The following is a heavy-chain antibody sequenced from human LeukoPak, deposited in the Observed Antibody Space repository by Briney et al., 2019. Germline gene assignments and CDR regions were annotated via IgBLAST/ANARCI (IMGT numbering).Heavy chain of an antibody. CDR1: GFTFTNYA. CDR2: ISGSGGRT. J-gene: IGHJ4*02. Sequence: PGGSLRLSCAASGFTFTNYAMSWVRQAPGKGLEWVSAISGSGGRTYYADSVRGRFTIFRDNSKSTVYVQMSSLRAEDTAVCFCVVVSYCAVDCYDYWGQGTLVTVSS. CDR3: VVVSYCAVDCYDY. D-gene: IGHD2-21*01. V-gene: IGHV3-23*01.